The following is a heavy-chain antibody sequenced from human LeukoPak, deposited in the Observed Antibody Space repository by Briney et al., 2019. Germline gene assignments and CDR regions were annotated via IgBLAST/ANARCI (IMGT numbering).Heavy chain of an antibody. CDR3: ARCGDGLPCDFDY. J-gene: IGHJ4*02. CDR1: GFTFSSYW. CDR2: ISSTSSTK. V-gene: IGHV3-48*04. Sequence: EGSLRLSCAASGFTFSSYWMSWVRQAPGKGLEWVSSISSTSSTKYYTDSVRGRFTISRDNAKKSLYLEMTSLRAEDTAIYFCARCGDGLPCDFDYWGQGTLVTVSS. D-gene: IGHD3-10*01.